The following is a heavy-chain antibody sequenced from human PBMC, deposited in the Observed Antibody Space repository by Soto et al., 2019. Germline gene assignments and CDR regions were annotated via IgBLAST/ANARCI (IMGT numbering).Heavy chain of an antibody. Sequence: QLQLQESGPGLVRPSETLSLTCTVSGGSIFSSSWYWGWIRQPPGKGLEWIGSVYHSGSTYYNPSRKSRVTVSVDTSKNQFSLKMTSVTATDTAVYFCARGGYIAVAGIWGQGTLVTVSS. V-gene: IGHV4-39*01. CDR3: ARGGYIAVAGI. J-gene: IGHJ4*02. CDR2: VYHSGST. CDR1: GGSIFSSSWY. D-gene: IGHD6-19*01.